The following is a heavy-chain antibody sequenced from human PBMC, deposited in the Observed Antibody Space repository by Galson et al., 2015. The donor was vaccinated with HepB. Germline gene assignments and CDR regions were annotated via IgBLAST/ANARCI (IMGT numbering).Heavy chain of an antibody. D-gene: IGHD1-26*01. V-gene: IGHV3-73*01. Sequence: SLRLSCAASGFTFSGSAIPWVRQTSGKGLEWVGRIGSKANTYATASAASGKGRFTISRDDSKNTAFLQMNTLKTEDTAVYYCARLGDLSGYSNAWGQGTLVTVSS. CDR2: IGSKANTYAT. CDR1: GFTFSGSA. J-gene: IGHJ5*02. CDR3: ARLGDLSGYSNA.